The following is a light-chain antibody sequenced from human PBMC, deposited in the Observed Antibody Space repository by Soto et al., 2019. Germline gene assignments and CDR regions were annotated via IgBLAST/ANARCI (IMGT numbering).Light chain of an antibody. CDR1: QSVSSN. J-gene: IGKJ1*01. CDR3: QQYNNWPRT. CDR2: GAS. V-gene: IGKV3-15*01. Sequence: EIMITQSPATPSVSPGEKATPSRRASQSVSSNLAWYQQKPGQAPRLLIYGASTRATGIPARFSGSGSGTEFTLTISSLQSEDFAVYYCQQYNNWPRTFGQGTKVDIK.